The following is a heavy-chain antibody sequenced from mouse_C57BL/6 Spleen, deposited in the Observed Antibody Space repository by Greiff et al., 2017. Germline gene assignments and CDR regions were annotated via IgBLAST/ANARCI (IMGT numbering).Heavy chain of an antibody. CDR1: GYTFTEYT. Sequence: QVQLQQSGAELVKPGASVKLSCKASGYTFTEYTIHWVKQRSGQGLEWIGWFYPGSGSIKYNEKFKDKATLTADKSSSAVYMELSRLTSGDSAVYFCAIHEETLCGSSPYFDYWGQGTTLTVSS. CDR2: FYPGSGSI. V-gene: IGHV1-62-2*01. CDR3: AIHEETLCGSSPYFDY. D-gene: IGHD1-1*01. J-gene: IGHJ2*01.